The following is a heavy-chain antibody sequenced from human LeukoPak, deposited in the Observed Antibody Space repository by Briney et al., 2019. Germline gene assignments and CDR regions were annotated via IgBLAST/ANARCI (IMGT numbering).Heavy chain of an antibody. J-gene: IGHJ4*02. V-gene: IGHV3-23*01. CDR2: ISGSGGST. D-gene: IGHD1-26*01. Sequence: GGSLRLSCAASGFTFSSYAMSWVRQAPGKGLEWVSAISGSGGSTYYADSVKGRFTISRDNSKNTLYLQMNSLRAEDTAVYYCARDLDGGSGSYWGDYYFDYWGQGTLVTVSS. CDR3: ARDLDGGSGSYWGDYYFDY. CDR1: GFTFSSYA.